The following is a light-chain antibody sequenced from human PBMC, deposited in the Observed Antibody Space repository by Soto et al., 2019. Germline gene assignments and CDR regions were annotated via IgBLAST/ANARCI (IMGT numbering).Light chain of an antibody. CDR1: QGIISY. V-gene: IGKV1-8*01. CDR3: QQYYSYPRFT. CDR2: AAS. J-gene: IGKJ3*01. Sequence: AIRMTQSPSSFSASTGDRVTITCRASQGIISYLAWYQQKPGKAPKLLIYAASTLQNVVPSSFSGSGSGTDFTLTISCLQSEDFATYYCQQYYSYPRFTFGPGTKVDIK.